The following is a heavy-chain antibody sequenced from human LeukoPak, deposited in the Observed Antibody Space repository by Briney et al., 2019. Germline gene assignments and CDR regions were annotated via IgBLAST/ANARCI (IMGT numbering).Heavy chain of an antibody. CDR3: ARDLYSSRTNDAFVI. D-gene: IGHD6-13*01. Sequence: SETLSLTCTVSGGSISSYYWSWIRQPPGKGLEWIGYIYYSGSTNYNPSLKSRVTISVDTSKNQFSLKLSSVTAADTAVYYCARDLYSSRTNDAFVIGGKGKMVSVFS. J-gene: IGHJ3*02. V-gene: IGHV4-59*12. CDR2: IYYSGST. CDR1: GGSISSYY.